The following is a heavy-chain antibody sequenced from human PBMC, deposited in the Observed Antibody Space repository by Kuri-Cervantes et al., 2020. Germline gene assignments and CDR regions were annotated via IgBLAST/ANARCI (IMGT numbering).Heavy chain of an antibody. CDR3: ARVYTTMVRGVLTY. D-gene: IGHD3-10*01. V-gene: IGHV1-3*01. J-gene: IGHJ4*02. CDR2: INAGNGNT. CDR1: GYTFTSYV. Sequence: ASVKVSCKASGYTFTSYVIHWVRQAPGQRLEWMGWINAGNGNTKYSQKFQGRVTFSRDTSVKIAYMELSRLRSDDTAVYYCARVYTTMVRGVLTYWGQGTLVTVSS.